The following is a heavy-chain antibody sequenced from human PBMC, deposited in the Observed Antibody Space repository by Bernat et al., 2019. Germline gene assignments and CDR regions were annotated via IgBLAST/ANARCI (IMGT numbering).Heavy chain of an antibody. V-gene: IGHV3-48*02. CDR3: AGGVNWAFYY. D-gene: IGHD7-27*01. Sequence: EVQLVESGGGLVQPGGSLRLSCAASGFTFSSYSMNWVRQAPGKGLEWVSYINIPGSDIYYADSVRGRFTTSRDNARNSLSLQMNSLRDEDTAVYYLAGGVNWAFYYWGQGILVTVSS. CDR2: INIPGSDI. CDR1: GFTFSSYS. J-gene: IGHJ4*02.